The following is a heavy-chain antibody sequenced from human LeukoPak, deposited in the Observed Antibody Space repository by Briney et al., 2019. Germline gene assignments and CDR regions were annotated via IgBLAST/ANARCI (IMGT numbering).Heavy chain of an antibody. CDR3: ARRGDQGYMDV. CDR2: ISGSAGSA. V-gene: IGHV3-23*01. D-gene: IGHD7-27*01. CDR1: GITFSSYA. J-gene: IGHJ6*03. Sequence: GGSLRLSCAASGITFSSYAMSWVRQPPGKGLEWVSAISGSAGSAYYADSVKGRFTISRDNSKNTLYLQMSSLSAEDTAIYYCARRGDQGYMDVWGKGATVIVSS.